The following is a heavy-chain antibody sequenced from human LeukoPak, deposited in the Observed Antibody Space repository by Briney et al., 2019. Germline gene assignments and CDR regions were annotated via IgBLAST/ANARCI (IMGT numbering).Heavy chain of an antibody. V-gene: IGHV3-21*01. D-gene: IGHD6-19*01. J-gene: IGHJ6*02. CDR3: ARDSSPDDDYYAMDV. CDR2: ISSSSRYI. CDR1: GFTFSSYS. Sequence: GGSLRLSCAASGFTFSSYSMNWVRQAPGKGLEWVSSISSSSRYIYYADSVEGRFTISRDNAKNSLYLQGNSLRAEDTAVYYCARDSSPDDDYYAMDVWGQGTTVTVSS.